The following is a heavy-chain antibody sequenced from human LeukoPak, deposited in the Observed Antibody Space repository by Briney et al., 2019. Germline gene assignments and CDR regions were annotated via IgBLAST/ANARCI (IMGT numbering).Heavy chain of an antibody. CDR1: GGSISSYY. V-gene: IGHV4-59*08. J-gene: IGHJ3*02. D-gene: IGHD6-13*01. Sequence: SETLSLTCTVSGGSISSYYWSWIRQPPGKGLEWIGYIYYSGSTNYNPSLKSRVTISVDTSKNQFSLKLTSVTAADTAVYYCASRGVAAAYGAFDIWGQGTMVTVSS. CDR3: ASRGVAAAYGAFDI. CDR2: IYYSGST.